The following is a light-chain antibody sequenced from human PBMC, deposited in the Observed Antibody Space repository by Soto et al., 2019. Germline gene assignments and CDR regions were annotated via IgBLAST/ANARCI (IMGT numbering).Light chain of an antibody. CDR3: KSYTSSRTLV. V-gene: IGLV2-14*01. CDR1: NSDVGGYNY. Sequence: QSALTQPDSVSGSPGQSITISCTGTNSDVGGYNYVSWYQQHPGKAPKLIIYEVSNRPSGVSNRFSGSKSGNTASLIIYGLQTEDEADYYCKSYTSSRTLVFGTGTKVTVL. CDR2: EVS. J-gene: IGLJ1*01.